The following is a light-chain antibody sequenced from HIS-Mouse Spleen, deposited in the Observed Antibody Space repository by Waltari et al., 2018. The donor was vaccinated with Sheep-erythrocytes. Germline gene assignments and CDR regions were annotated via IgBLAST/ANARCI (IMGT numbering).Light chain of an antibody. CDR1: PGITRA. Sequence: AIQLTQSPSSLSASVGDRVTIPCRASPGITRALAWYQQKPGKAPKLLIYDASSLESVVPSRFSGSGSGTDFTLTISSLQPEDFATYYCQQFNNYPRTFGQGTKVEIK. CDR2: DAS. J-gene: IGKJ1*01. V-gene: IGKV1D-13*01. CDR3: QQFNNYPRT.